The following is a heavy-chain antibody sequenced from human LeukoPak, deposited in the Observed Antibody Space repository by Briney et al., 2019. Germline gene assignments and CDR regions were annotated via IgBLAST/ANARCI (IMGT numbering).Heavy chain of an antibody. D-gene: IGHD2-21*01. Sequence: PGGSLRLSCAASGFTFSINAMAWVRQAPGKGLEWVSAISGSGGSTFYADSVKGRFTISRDNSENTVYLQMNSLTVEDTAVYYWAKPHCGGPSCPGADYGGKGTQATAS. CDR3: AKPHCGGPSCPGADY. CDR1: GFTFSINA. V-gene: IGHV3-23*01. CDR2: ISGSGGST. J-gene: IGHJ4*02.